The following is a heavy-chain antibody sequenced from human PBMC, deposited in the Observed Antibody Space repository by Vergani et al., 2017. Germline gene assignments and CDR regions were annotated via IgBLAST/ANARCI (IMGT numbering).Heavy chain of an antibody. D-gene: IGHD3-16*01. J-gene: IGHJ6*03. CDR1: AFTFSSYS. V-gene: IGHV3-21*01. CDR2: ITSSGSYG. CDR3: ARGANGIYVGAGYYMDG. Sequence: EVQLVESGGGLVKPGGSLRLSCAASAFTFSSYSMNWVRQAPGKGLEWVSSITSSGSYGYYADSVKGRFTIARDNAKNSLYLQMNSLRAEYTAVYYFARGANGIYVGAGYYMDGWGKRSSVTVS.